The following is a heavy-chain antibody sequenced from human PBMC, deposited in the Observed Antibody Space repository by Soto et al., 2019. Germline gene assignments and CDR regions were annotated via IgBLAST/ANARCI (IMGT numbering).Heavy chain of an antibody. Sequence: QITLKESGPTLVKPTQTLTLTCTFSGFSLSTSGVGVGWIRQPPGKALEWLALIYWDDDKQYSPSLKSRHTNAKDTSKNQVVITMTNLDPVDTATYYCAHRRDYYASSGSLWDYFDSWGQGTLVTVSS. J-gene: IGHJ4*02. CDR1: GFSLSTSGVG. CDR2: IYWDDDK. CDR3: AHRRDYYASSGSLWDYFDS. D-gene: IGHD3-22*01. V-gene: IGHV2-5*02.